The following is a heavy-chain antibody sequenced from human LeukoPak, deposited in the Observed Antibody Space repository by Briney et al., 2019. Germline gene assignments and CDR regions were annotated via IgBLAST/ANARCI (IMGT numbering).Heavy chain of an antibody. Sequence: SQTLSLTCTVSGGSISSGGYYWSWIRQHPGKGLEWIGYIYYSGSTYYNPSLKSRVTISVDTSKNQFSLKLSSVTAADTAVYYCARVTRGIVPAAMSGWFDPWGQGTLVTVSS. CDR3: ARVTRGIVPAAMSGWFDP. CDR1: GGSISSGGYY. J-gene: IGHJ5*02. V-gene: IGHV4-31*03. CDR2: IYYSGST. D-gene: IGHD2-2*01.